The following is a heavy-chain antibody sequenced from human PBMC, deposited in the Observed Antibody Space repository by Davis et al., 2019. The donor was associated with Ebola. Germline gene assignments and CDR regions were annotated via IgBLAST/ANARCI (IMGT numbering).Heavy chain of an antibody. CDR2: INSGGDTI. V-gene: IGHV3-11*01. D-gene: IGHD6-13*01. Sequence: PGGSLRLSCAGSGFTFSDYYMSWFRQAPGKGLEWVSYINSGGDTIKYADSVMGRFTISRDNAENSLYLQMNSLRDEDTAVYYCTRDPASGYSSSWTPFDYWGQGTLVTV. CDR1: GFTFSDYY. CDR3: TRDPASGYSSSWTPFDY. J-gene: IGHJ4*02.